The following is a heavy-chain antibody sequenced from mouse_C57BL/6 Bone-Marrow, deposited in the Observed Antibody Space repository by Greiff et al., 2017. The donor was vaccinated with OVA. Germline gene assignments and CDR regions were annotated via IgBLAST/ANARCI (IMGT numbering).Heavy chain of an antibody. D-gene: IGHD4-1*01. Sequence: VKVVESGPGLVAPSQSLSITCTVSGFSLTSYGVHWVRQPPGKGLEWLVVIWSDGSTTYNSALKSRLSISKDNSKSQVFLKMNSLQTDDTAMYYCARHLTGTWGFAYWGQGTLVTVSA. CDR1: GFSLTSYG. J-gene: IGHJ3*01. V-gene: IGHV2-6-1*01. CDR2: IWSDGST. CDR3: ARHLTGTWGFAY.